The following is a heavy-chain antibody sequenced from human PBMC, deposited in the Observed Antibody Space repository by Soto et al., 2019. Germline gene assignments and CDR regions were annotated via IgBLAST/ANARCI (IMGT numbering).Heavy chain of an antibody. J-gene: IGHJ4*02. D-gene: IGHD6-13*01. Sequence: QVQLVESGGGVVQPGRSLRLSCAASGFTFSSYAMHWVRQAPGKGLEWVAVISYDGSNKYYADSVKGRFTISRDNSKNTLYLQMNSLRAEDTAVYYCAREDYSSSWYGGLGFDYWGQGTLVTVSS. CDR2: ISYDGSNK. CDR1: GFTFSSYA. V-gene: IGHV3-30-3*01. CDR3: AREDYSSSWYGGLGFDY.